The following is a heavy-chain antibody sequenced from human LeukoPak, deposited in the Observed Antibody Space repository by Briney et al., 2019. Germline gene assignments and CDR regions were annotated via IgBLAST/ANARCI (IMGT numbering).Heavy chain of an antibody. Sequence: SETLSLTCTVSGGSISSSSYYWGWIRQPPGKGLEWIGSIYYSGSTYYNPSLKSRVTISVDTSKNQFSLKLSSVTAADTAVYYCARGLGTLLGYWGQGTLVTVSS. CDR2: IYYSGST. CDR1: GGSISSSSYY. CDR3: ARGLGTLLGY. V-gene: IGHV4-39*01. J-gene: IGHJ4*02. D-gene: IGHD1-26*01.